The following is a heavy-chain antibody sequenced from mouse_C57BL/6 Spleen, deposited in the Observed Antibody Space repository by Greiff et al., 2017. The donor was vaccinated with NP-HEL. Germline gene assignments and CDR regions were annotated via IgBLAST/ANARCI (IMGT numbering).Heavy chain of an antibody. CDR1: GYTFTGYW. CDR3: ERPPSSGAIDY. Sequence: QVQLQQSGAELMKPGASVKLSCKATGYTFTGYWIEWVKQRPGQGLEWIGEIIPGSGSTNYNEKFKGKATFTADTSSNTAYMQLSSLTTEDSATYYCERPPSSGAIDYWGQGTSVTVSS. V-gene: IGHV1-9*01. D-gene: IGHD1-3*01. J-gene: IGHJ4*01. CDR2: IIPGSGST.